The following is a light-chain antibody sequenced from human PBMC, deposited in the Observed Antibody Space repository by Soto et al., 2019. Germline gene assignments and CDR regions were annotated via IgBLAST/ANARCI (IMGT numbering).Light chain of an antibody. CDR3: CSYAGSYTWV. CDR1: SSDVGGYNY. CDR2: DVH. V-gene: IGLV2-11*01. Sequence: QSVLTQPRSVSGSPGQSVTISCTGTSSDVGGYNYVSWYQQHPGKAPKLMIYDVHKRPSGVPDRFSGSKSGYTASLTMSGLPADDEADYYCCSYAGSYTWVFGGGTKVTVL. J-gene: IGLJ3*02.